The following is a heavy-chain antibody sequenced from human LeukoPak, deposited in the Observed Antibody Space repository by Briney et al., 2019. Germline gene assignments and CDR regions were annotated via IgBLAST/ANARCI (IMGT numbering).Heavy chain of an antibody. D-gene: IGHD6-19*01. CDR3: ARVRSGWDYDY. Sequence: PSETLSLTCTVSGGSISSSTYYWGWIRQPPGKGLEWIGSITYSGSTYYNPSLKSRVTISVDTSKNQFSLKLTSVTAADTAVYYCARVRSGWDYDYWGQGTLVTVSS. CDR2: ITYSGST. V-gene: IGHV4-39*07. J-gene: IGHJ4*02. CDR1: GGSISSSTYY.